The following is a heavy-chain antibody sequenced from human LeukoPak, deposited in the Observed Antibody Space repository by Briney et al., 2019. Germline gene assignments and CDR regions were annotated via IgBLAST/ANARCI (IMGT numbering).Heavy chain of an antibody. V-gene: IGHV4-59*02. D-gene: IGHD2-15*01. CDR2: VYYSGST. CDR1: GGSVSGYY. J-gene: IGHJ4*02. CDR3: ARIHRYCSGGACYVLDN. Sequence: PSETLSHTCVVSGGSVSGYYWGWIRQPPGRGLEWIGYVYYSGSTNYNPSFKSRITISVDTSRNQFSLQLSSVTAADTAVYYCARIHRYCSGGACYVLDNWGQGTLVAVSS.